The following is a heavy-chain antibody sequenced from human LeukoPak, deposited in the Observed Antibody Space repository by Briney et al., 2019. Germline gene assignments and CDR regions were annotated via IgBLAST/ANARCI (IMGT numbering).Heavy chain of an antibody. J-gene: IGHJ4*02. CDR1: GYTFSSFA. Sequence: ASVKVSCKASGYTFSSFAMNWVRQAPGQGLEWKGWINTNTGNPTYAQGFTGRFVYSLDTSVSTAYLQISSLKAEDTALYYCARGGHDSGGYYRYYFDYWGQGSLVTVSS. CDR2: INTNTGNP. CDR3: ARGGHDSGGYYRYYFDY. D-gene: IGHD3-22*01. V-gene: IGHV7-4-1*02.